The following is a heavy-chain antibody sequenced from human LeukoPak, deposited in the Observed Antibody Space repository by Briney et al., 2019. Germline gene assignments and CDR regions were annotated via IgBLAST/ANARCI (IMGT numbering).Heavy chain of an antibody. V-gene: IGHV3-9*01. Sequence: PGGSLRLSCAASGFTFDDHDMHWVRQAPGKGLEWVSGITWDSGITGYADSVKGRFTISRDNAKNSLYLEMNSLRGEDTALYYCAKDKVAPSFDAFGIWGQGTMVTVSS. CDR1: GFTFDDHD. D-gene: IGHD5-12*01. J-gene: IGHJ3*02. CDR3: AKDKVAPSFDAFGI. CDR2: ITWDSGIT.